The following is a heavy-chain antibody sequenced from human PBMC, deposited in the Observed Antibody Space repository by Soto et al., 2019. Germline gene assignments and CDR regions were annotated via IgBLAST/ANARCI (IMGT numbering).Heavy chain of an antibody. CDR3: ASLRSPVTTSFDY. CDR2: IYYSGST. Sequence: SETLSLTCPVSGGSISSGDYYWSWIRQPPGKGLEWIGYIYYSGSTYYNPSLKSRVTISVDTSKNQFSLKLSSVTAADTAVYYCASLRSPVTTSFDYWGQGTLVTVSS. CDR1: GGSISSGDYY. V-gene: IGHV4-30-4*01. J-gene: IGHJ4*02. D-gene: IGHD4-17*01.